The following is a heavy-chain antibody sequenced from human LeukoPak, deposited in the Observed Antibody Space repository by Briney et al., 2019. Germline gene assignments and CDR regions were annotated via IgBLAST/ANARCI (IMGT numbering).Heavy chain of an antibody. V-gene: IGHV3-11*04. CDR2: ISGSGSDM. J-gene: IGHJ4*02. Sequence: GGSLRLSCAASGFLFSDYDMTGIRQAPGKGLEWVSHISGSGSDMSYADSVKGRFTISRDNAKNSLYLQMNSLRAEDTAIYYCTWPARLTSNWGRGTLVTVSS. D-gene: IGHD2/OR15-2a*01. CDR1: GFLFSDYD. CDR3: TWPARLTSN.